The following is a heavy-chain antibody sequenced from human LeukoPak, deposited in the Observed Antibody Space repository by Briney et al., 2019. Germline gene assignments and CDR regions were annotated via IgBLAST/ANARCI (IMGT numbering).Heavy chain of an antibody. CDR3: ARESRGYCTNGVCYTSEHLDY. V-gene: IGHV4-4*02. CDR1: GGSISSSNW. J-gene: IGHJ4*02. D-gene: IGHD2-8*01. CDR2: IYHSGST. Sequence: SETLSLTCAVSGGSISSSNWWSWVRQPPGKGLEWIGEIYHSGSTYYNPSLKSRVTISVDTSKNQFSLKLSSVTAADTAVYYCARESRGYCTNGVCYTSEHLDYWGQGTLVTVSS.